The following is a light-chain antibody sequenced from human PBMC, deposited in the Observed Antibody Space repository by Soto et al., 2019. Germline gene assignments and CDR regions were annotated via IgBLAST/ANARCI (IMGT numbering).Light chain of an antibody. Sequence: DIPMTQSPSSLSASVGDRVTITCRASQSISSYLNWYQQKPGKAPKLLIYAASSLQSGVPSRFRGSGSGTDFTLTISSRPPEDFATYYCQQSYSTPLWTFGQGTKVEIK. CDR1: QSISSY. CDR3: QQSYSTPLWT. V-gene: IGKV1-39*01. CDR2: AAS. J-gene: IGKJ1*01.